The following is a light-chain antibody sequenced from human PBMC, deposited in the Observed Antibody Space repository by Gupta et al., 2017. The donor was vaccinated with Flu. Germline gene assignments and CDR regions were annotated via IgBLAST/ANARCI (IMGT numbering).Light chain of an antibody. CDR3: QQRSNWPCT. CDR1: QSVSSY. V-gene: IGKV3-11*01. Sequence: PATLSLSPGERATLSCRASQSVSSYLAWYQQKPGQAPRLLIYDASNRATGIPARFSGSGSGTDFTLTISILDPEDFAVYYCQQRSNWPCTFGGGTKVEIK. J-gene: IGKJ4*01. CDR2: DAS.